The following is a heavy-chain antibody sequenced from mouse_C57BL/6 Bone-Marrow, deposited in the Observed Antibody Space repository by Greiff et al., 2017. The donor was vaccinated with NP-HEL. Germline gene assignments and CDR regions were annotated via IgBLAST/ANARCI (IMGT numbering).Heavy chain of an antibody. Sequence: QVQLQQPGAELVKPGASVKLSCKASGYTFTSYWMQWVKQRPGQGLEWIGEIDPSDSYTNYNQKFKGKATLTVDTSSSTAYMQLSSLTSEDSAVYYCARGSTHGYFDVWGTGTTVTVSS. J-gene: IGHJ1*03. CDR3: ARGSTHGYFDV. V-gene: IGHV1-50*01. D-gene: IGHD5-1*01. CDR2: IDPSDSYT. CDR1: GYTFTSYW.